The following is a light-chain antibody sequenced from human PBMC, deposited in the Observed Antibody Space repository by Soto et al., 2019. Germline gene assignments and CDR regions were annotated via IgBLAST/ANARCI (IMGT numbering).Light chain of an antibody. CDR3: SSYTSSSTRV. J-gene: IGLJ3*02. CDR1: SSDVGGYNY. Sequence: QSALTQPASVSGSPGQSITISCTGTSSDVGGYNYVSWYQQHPGKAPKLMIYEVSNRHSGVSNRFSGSKSGNTASLTISGLQAEDEAAYYCSSYTSSSTRVFGVGTKLTVL. V-gene: IGLV2-14*01. CDR2: EVS.